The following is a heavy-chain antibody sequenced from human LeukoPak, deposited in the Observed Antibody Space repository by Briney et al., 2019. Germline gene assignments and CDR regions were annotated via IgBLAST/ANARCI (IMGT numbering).Heavy chain of an antibody. CDR1: GGSISSGSYY. Sequence: SQTLSVTCTVSGGSISSGSYYWSWIRQPAGKGLEWIGRIYTSGSTNYNPSLKSRVTISVDTSKNQFSLKLSSVTAADTAVYYCARKTIVVVPAALGLNYYYYYMDVWGKGTTVTVSS. CDR3: ARKTIVVVPAALGLNYYYYYMDV. D-gene: IGHD2-2*01. CDR2: IYTSGST. J-gene: IGHJ6*03. V-gene: IGHV4-61*02.